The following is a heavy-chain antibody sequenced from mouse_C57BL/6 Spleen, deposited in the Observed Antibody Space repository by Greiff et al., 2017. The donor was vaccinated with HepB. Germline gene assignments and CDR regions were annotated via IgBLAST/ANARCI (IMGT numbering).Heavy chain of an antibody. V-gene: IGHV1-80*01. CDR1: GYAFSSYW. CDR3: ARDVLTGGSYVWYFDV. CDR2: IYPGDGDT. J-gene: IGHJ1*03. Sequence: QVQLKQSGAELVKPGASVKISCKASGYAFSSYWMNWVKQRPGKGLEWIGQIYPGDGDTNYNGKFKGKATLTADKSSSTAYMQLSSLTSEDSAVYSCARDVLTGGSYVWYFDVWGTGTTVTVSS. D-gene: IGHD1-1*02.